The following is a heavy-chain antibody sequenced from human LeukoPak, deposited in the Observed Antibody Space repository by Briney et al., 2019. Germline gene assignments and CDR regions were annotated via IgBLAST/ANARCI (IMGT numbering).Heavy chain of an antibody. CDR3: ARDPRAILEWYFDY. D-gene: IGHD3-3*01. CDR1: GFTFSSYA. V-gene: IGHV3-30-3*01. J-gene: IGHJ4*02. Sequence: GGSLRLSCAASGFTFSSYAMHWVRQAPGKGLEWVAVISYDGSNKYYADSVKGRFTISRDNSKNTLYLQMNSLRAEDTAVYYCARDPRAILEWYFDYWGQGTLATVSS. CDR2: ISYDGSNK.